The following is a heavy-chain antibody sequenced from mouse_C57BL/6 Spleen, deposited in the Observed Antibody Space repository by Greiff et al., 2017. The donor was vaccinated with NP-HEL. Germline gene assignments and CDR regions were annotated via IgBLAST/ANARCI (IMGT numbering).Heavy chain of an antibody. CDR1: GYTFTSYG. CDR2: IYPRSGNT. Sequence: VQLQQSGAELARPGASVKLSCKASGYTFTSYGISWVKQRTGQGLEWIGEIYPRSGNTYYNEQFKGKATLTADKSSSTAYMELRSLTSEDSAVYFCARNDGYYVFAYWGQGTLVTVSA. CDR3: ARNDGYYVFAY. V-gene: IGHV1-81*01. D-gene: IGHD2-3*01. J-gene: IGHJ3*01.